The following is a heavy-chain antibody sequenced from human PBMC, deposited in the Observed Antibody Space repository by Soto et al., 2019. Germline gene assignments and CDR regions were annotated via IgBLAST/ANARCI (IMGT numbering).Heavy chain of an antibody. Sequence: QVRLQESGPGLVKPSQTLSLTCTVSGGSISSGGYYWSWIRQHPGKGLEWIGYIYYSGSTYYNPSLKSRVTISVDTSKNQFSLKLSSVTAADTAVYYCARDKGLMVYAIFAFDIWGQGTMVTVSS. D-gene: IGHD2-8*01. CDR3: ARDKGLMVYAIFAFDI. V-gene: IGHV4-31*03. CDR2: IYYSGST. CDR1: GGSISSGGYY. J-gene: IGHJ3*02.